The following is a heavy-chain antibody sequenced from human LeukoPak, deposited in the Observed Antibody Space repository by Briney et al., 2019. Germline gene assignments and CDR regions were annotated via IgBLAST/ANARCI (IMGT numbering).Heavy chain of an antibody. CDR1: GYTFTGYY. J-gene: IGHJ4*02. D-gene: IGHD3-22*01. V-gene: IGHV1-2*02. CDR2: INPNSGGT. CDR3: ARDLGWRDSSGSSDY. Sequence: ASVKVSCKASGYTFTGYYMHWVRQAPGQGLEWMGWINPNSGGTNYAQKFQGRVTMTRDTSISTAYMELRSLRSDDTAVYYCARDLGWRDSSGSSDYWGQGTLVTVSS.